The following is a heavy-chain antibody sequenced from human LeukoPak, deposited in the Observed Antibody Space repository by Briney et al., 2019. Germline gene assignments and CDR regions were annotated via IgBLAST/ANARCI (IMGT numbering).Heavy chain of an antibody. CDR1: RYSFTTYW. Sequence: GESLKISCKGSRYSFTTYWIGWVRQMPGKGLEWMGIIYPGNSNTIYSPSFQGQVTISVDMSISTAYLHWSSLKASDTAMYYCARLNDFDSSGCYPPDYWGQGTLVTVSS. CDR2: IYPGNSNT. V-gene: IGHV5-51*01. J-gene: IGHJ4*02. D-gene: IGHD3-22*01. CDR3: ARLNDFDSSGCYPPDY.